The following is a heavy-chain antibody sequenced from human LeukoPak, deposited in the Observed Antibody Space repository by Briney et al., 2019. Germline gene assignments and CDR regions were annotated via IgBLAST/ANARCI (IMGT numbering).Heavy chain of an antibody. CDR2: INHSGST. Sequence: PSETLSLTCAVYGGSFSGYYWSWIRQPPGKGLEWIGEINHSGSTNYNPSLKSRVTISVDTSKNQFSLKLSSVTAADTAVYYCARPARHYYGSGSYNYWGQGTLVTVSS. J-gene: IGHJ4*02. V-gene: IGHV4-34*01. D-gene: IGHD3-10*01. CDR1: GGSFSGYY. CDR3: ARPARHYYGSGSYNY.